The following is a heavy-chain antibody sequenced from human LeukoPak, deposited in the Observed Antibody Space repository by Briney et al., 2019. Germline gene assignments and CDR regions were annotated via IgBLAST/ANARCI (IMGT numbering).Heavy chain of an antibody. D-gene: IGHD3-10*01. CDR3: ARGLHSTMVRGGTTNYYYGMDV. CDR1: GYTFTGYY. Sequence: ASVKVSCMASGYTFTGYYMHWVRQAPGQGLAWMGWINPNSGGTNYAQKFQGRVTMTRDTAISTAYMELSRLRSDGTAVYYCARGLHSTMVRGGTTNYYYGMDVWRQGTSVTVSS. CDR2: INPNSGGT. J-gene: IGHJ6*02. V-gene: IGHV1-2*02.